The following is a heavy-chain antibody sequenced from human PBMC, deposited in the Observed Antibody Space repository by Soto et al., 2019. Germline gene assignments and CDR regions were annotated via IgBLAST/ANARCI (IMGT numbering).Heavy chain of an antibody. D-gene: IGHD1-26*01. CDR3: ARSTYSGSYNY. V-gene: IGHV4-59*01. CDR1: GGSISSYY. CDR2: IYYSGST. J-gene: IGHJ4*02. Sequence: SETLSLTCTVSGGSISSYYWSWIRQPPGKGLEWVGYIYYSGSTNYNPSLKSRVTISVDTSKNQFSLKLSSVTAADTAVYYCARSTYSGSYNYWGQGTLVTVSS.